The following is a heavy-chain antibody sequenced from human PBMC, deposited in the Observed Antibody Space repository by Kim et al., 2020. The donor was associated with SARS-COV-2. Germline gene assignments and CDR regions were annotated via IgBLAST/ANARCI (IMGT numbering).Heavy chain of an antibody. CDR3: ARGGGYMDF. CDR1: GGSITSYY. J-gene: IGHJ4*02. Sequence: SETLSLTCTVSGGSITSYYWSWIRQPPGKGLEWIGHIYYSGSTNYNPPLKSRVTMSVDTSKNQFSLKLSSVTAADTAVYYCARGGGYMDFWGQGTLVTVSS. D-gene: IGHD5-12*01. V-gene: IGHV4-59*01. CDR2: IYYSGST.